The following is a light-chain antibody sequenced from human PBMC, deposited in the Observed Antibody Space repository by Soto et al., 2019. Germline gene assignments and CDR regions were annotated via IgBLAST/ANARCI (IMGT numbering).Light chain of an antibody. CDR3: QQYNEWPLWT. V-gene: IGKV3-15*01. CDR1: QSIDSN. J-gene: IGKJ1*01. CDR2: GAS. Sequence: EVVMTQSPATLSVSPGEGATLSCRASQSIDSNLAWYQQKPGQAPRLLIYGASTRATDIPARFSGSGSGTEFTLTISSLQSEDFAVYYCQQYNEWPLWTFGQGTKVEVK.